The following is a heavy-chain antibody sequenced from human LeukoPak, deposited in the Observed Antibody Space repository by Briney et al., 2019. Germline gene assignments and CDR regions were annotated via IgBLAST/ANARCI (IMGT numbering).Heavy chain of an antibody. Sequence: SETLSLTCAVYGGSFSGYYWSWIRQPPGKGLEWIGYIYYSGSTYYNPSLKSRVTISVDTSKNQFSLKLSSVTAADTAVYYCARDQSSIFDYWGQGTLVTVSS. CDR1: GGSFSGYY. CDR2: IYYSGST. V-gene: IGHV4-30-4*08. J-gene: IGHJ4*02. CDR3: ARDQSSIFDY. D-gene: IGHD6-19*01.